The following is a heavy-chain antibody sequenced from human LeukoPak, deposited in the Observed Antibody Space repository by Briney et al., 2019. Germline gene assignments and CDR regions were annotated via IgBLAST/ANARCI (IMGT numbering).Heavy chain of an antibody. D-gene: IGHD3-10*01. Sequence: ASVKLSCKASGGTFSSYAISWVRLAPGQGLGWVGGIIPFFGTRHYAQKFQGRVTITADESTSTAYMKLSSLRSEDTDVYYCARGRAMVRGVIRSAFDYWGQGTLVTVSS. CDR2: IIPFFGTR. J-gene: IGHJ4*02. CDR3: ARGRAMVRGVIRSAFDY. CDR1: GGTFSSYA. V-gene: IGHV1-69*01.